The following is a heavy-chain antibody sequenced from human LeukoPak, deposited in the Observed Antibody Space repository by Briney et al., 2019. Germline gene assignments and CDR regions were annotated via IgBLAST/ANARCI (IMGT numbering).Heavy chain of an antibody. CDR3: VKSQYYGPKRYFDY. J-gene: IGHJ4*02. CDR1: GFTFSGQA. Sequence: GGSLRLSCSASGFTFSGQAMHWVRQAPGRGLEYVSVISPDGGDTYYGDSVKGRFTISRDNSKNTLFLQMSSLRADDTAVYYCVKSQYYGPKRYFDYWGQGTLVTVSS. V-gene: IGHV3-64D*09. D-gene: IGHD2/OR15-2a*01. CDR2: ISPDGGDT.